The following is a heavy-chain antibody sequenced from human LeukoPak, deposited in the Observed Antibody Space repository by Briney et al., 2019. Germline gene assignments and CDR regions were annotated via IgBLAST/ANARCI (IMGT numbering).Heavy chain of an antibody. J-gene: IGHJ4*02. Sequence: QTGGSLRLSCAASGFTFSSYAMHWVRQAPGKGLEYVSAISSNGGSTYYANSVKGRFTISRDNSKNTLYLQMGSLRAEDMAVYYCARVGDSSGYYYSDYWGQGTLVTVSS. CDR1: GFTFSSYA. CDR3: ARVGDSSGYYYSDY. V-gene: IGHV3-64*01. D-gene: IGHD3-22*01. CDR2: ISSNGGST.